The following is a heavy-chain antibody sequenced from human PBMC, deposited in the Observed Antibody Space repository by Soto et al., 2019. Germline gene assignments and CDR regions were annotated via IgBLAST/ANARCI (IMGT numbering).Heavy chain of an antibody. V-gene: IGHV3-21*01. Sequence: LRLSCAASSFTFNAYPPNWVRQATGKGLDWIASIACLTPYPSAASSVRGRCTVSRDNAENSLFLQMSTLSADDTAVYYCARTPRGYGYAHSFGLWGQGTLVTVSS. J-gene: IGHJ4*02. CDR2: IACLTPYP. D-gene: IGHD5-18*01. CDR1: SFTFNAYP. CDR3: ARTPRGYGYAHSFGL.